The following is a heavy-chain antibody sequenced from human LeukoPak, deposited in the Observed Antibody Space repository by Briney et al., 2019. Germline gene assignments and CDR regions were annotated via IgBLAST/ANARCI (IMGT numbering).Heavy chain of an antibody. CDR2: ISSSSSYI. CDR3: ARDRGYCSGGSCYSANFDY. CDR1: GFTFSNYS. D-gene: IGHD2-15*01. J-gene: IGHJ4*02. Sequence: LGGSLRLSCAASGFTFSNYSMNWVRQAPGKGLEWVSSISSSSSYIYYADSVKGRFTISRDNAKNSLYLQMNSLRAEDTAVYYCARDRGYCSGGSCYSANFDYWGQGTLVTVSS. V-gene: IGHV3-21*01.